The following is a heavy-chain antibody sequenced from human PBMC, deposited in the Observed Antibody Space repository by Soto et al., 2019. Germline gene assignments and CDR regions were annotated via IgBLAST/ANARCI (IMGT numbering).Heavy chain of an antibody. Sequence: GGSLRLSCAASGFTFSSYAMHLVRQAPGKGLEWVAVISYDGSNKYYADSVKGRFTISRDNSKNTLYLQMNSLRAEDTAVYYCAKDTSYCSGGSCYQTPLYYYYGMDVWGQGTTVTVSS. CDR2: ISYDGSNK. J-gene: IGHJ6*02. CDR1: GFTFSSYA. CDR3: AKDTSYCSGGSCYQTPLYYYYGMDV. D-gene: IGHD2-15*01. V-gene: IGHV3-30*04.